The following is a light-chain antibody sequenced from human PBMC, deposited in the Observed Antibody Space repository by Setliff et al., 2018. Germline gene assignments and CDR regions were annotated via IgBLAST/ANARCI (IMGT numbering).Light chain of an antibody. CDR1: SSDVGGYNY. CDR3: CSYTISSTRV. Sequence: QSVLTQPASVSGSPGQSITISCTGTSSDVGGYNYVSWYQQHPGKAPKLMIYDVSNRPSGVSNRFSGSKSGNTASLTISGLQAEDEADYYCCSYTISSTRVFGTGTKVNVL. V-gene: IGLV2-14*01. J-gene: IGLJ1*01. CDR2: DVS.